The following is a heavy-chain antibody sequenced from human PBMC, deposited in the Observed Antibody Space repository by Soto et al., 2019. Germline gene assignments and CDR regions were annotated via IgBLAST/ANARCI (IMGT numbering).Heavy chain of an antibody. J-gene: IGHJ4*02. V-gene: IGHV2-26*01. CDR3: AGISAYYDSSGYFPDGFDY. Sequence: SGPTLVNPTETLTLTCTVSGFSLSNARMGVSWIRQPPGKALEWLAHIFSNDEKSYSTSLKSRLTISKDTSKSQVGLTMTNMDPVVTATYYCAGISAYYDSSGYFPDGFDYWGQGTLVNVSS. CDR1: GFSLSNARMG. D-gene: IGHD3-22*01. CDR2: IFSNDEK.